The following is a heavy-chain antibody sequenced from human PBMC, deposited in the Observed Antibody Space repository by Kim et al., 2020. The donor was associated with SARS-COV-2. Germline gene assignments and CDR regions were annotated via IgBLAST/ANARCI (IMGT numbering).Heavy chain of an antibody. V-gene: IGHV3-7*01. CDR2: K. CDR3: ARDRSSSWHPGY. Sequence: KYYVDSVKGRFTISRDNAKNSVYLQMNGLRVEDTAVYYCARDRSSSWHPGYWGQGTLVTVSS. J-gene: IGHJ4*02. D-gene: IGHD6-13*01.